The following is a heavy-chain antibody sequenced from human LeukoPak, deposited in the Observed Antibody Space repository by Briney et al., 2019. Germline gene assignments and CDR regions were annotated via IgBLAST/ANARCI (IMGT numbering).Heavy chain of an antibody. CDR1: GFTFSRYW. CDR2: MNSDGSNT. Sequence: GGSLRLSCAASGFTFSRYWMHWVRQAPGEGLVWVSRMNSDGSNTNYADSVKGRFTISRDNAKNTLYLQMNSLRADDTAVYYCARDICSGIGCYPRAPFDYWGQGTLVTVSS. J-gene: IGHJ4*02. CDR3: ARDICSGIGCYPRAPFDY. V-gene: IGHV3-74*01. D-gene: IGHD2-15*01.